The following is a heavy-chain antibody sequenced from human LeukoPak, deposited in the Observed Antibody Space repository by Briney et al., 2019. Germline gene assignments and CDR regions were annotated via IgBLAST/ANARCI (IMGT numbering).Heavy chain of an antibody. D-gene: IGHD1-1*01. CDR3: VKSGTLLREGFNY. J-gene: IGHJ4*02. Sequence: PSETLSLTCAVYGGSFSGYYWSWIRQPPGKGLEWIREINHSGSTNYNPSLKSRVAISVDTPRNQFSLNLHSMTAADTAVYYCVKSGTLLREGFNYWGQGTLVTVSS. V-gene: IGHV4-34*01. CDR1: GGSFSGYY. CDR2: INHSGST.